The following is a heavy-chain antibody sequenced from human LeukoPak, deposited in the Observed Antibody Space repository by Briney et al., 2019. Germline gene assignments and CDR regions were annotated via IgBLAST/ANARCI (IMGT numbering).Heavy chain of an antibody. V-gene: IGHV4-59*01. CDR3: ARGQQLPKADYYYYGMDV. Sequence: PSETLSLTCTVSGGSISSYYWSWIRQPPGKGLEWIGYIYYSGSTNYNPSLKSRVTISVDTSKNQFSLKLSSVTAADTAVYYCARGQQLPKADYYYYGMDVWGQGTTVTVSS. D-gene: IGHD6-13*01. CDR2: IYYSGST. CDR1: GGSISSYY. J-gene: IGHJ6*02.